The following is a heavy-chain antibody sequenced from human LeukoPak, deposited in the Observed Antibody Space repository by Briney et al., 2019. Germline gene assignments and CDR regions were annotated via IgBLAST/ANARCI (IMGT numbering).Heavy chain of an antibody. V-gene: IGHV4-59*08. D-gene: IGHD5-18*01. CDR1: GGSVTSYY. CDR3: ARHEGDTPSVP. Sequence: SETLSLTCSVSGGSVTSYYWSWIRQPPGKGLEWIGHIHYSGSNNYNPSLKSRVTMFVDKSKNQISLRLSSVTAADTAVYYCARHEGDTPSVPWGRGTLVTVSS. J-gene: IGHJ2*01. CDR2: IHYSGSN.